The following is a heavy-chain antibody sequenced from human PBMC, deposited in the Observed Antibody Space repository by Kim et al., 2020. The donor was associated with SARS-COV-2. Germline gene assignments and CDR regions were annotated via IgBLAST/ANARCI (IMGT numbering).Heavy chain of an antibody. CDR1: GFTFSSYE. Sequence: GGSLRLSCAASGFTFSSYEMNWVRQAPGKGLEWVSYISSSGSTIYYADSVKGRFTISRDNAKNSLYLQMNSLRAEDTAVYYCARDGMEMYYYDSSGNSEYFQHWGQGTLVTVSS. CDR3: ARDGMEMYYYDSSGNSEYFQH. V-gene: IGHV3-48*03. J-gene: IGHJ1*01. CDR2: ISSSGSTI. D-gene: IGHD3-22*01.